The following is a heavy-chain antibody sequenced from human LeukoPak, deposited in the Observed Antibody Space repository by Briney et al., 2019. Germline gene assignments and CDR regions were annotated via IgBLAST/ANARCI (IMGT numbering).Heavy chain of an antibody. CDR3: ASQGGLLWFGELSGGMDV. J-gene: IGHJ6*02. D-gene: IGHD3-10*01. CDR1: GLTFSNYN. CDR2: IWYDGGNE. V-gene: IGHV3-33*01. Sequence: PGGSLRLSCAASGLTFSNYNFHWVRQAPGKGLEWVAVIWYDGGNEYYAGSVKGRFTISRDDSKNTLYLQMNSLRAEDTAVYYCASQGGLLWFGELSGGMDVWGQGTTVTVSS.